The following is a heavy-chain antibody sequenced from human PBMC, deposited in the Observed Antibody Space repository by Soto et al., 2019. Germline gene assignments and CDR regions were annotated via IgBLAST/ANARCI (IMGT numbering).Heavy chain of an antibody. J-gene: IGHJ6*02. V-gene: IGHV3-23*01. CDR1: GFTFSAYA. Sequence: GGSLRLSCAASGFTFSAYAMSWVRQAPGKGLEWVSVISGSGGTTYYADSVKGRFTISRDNSKNTLYLQMNSLRAEDTAVYYCAKGERITIFGVVIRRSNHYYYYGMDVWGQGTTVTVSS. CDR2: ISGSGGTT. D-gene: IGHD3-3*01. CDR3: AKGERITIFGVVIRRSNHYYYYGMDV.